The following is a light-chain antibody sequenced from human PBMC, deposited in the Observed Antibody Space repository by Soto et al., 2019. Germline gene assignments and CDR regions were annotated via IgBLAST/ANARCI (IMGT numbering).Light chain of an antibody. V-gene: IGKV2D-29*01. J-gene: IGKJ2*01. CDR1: QSLLQSNGKTY. Sequence: DVVMTQTPLSLSVTPGQPASVSCKSSQSLLQSNGKTYFFWYLQKPGQPPQLLISEVSNRLSGVPDRFSGSGSGTDFTLTISRVEAEDVGVYYCMQSTQVPYTFGQGTTLEIK. CDR2: EVS. CDR3: MQSTQVPYT.